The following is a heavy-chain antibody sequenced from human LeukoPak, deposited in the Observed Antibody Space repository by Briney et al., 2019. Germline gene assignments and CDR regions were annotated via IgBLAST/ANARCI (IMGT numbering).Heavy chain of an antibody. CDR3: ARGLGYCSGGSCQRVLFDY. Sequence: SETLSLTCTVSGGSISSYYWSWIRQPPGKGLEWIGEINHSGSTNYNLSLKSRVTISVDTSKNQFSLKLSSVTAADTAVYYCARGLGYCSGGSCQRVLFDYWGQGTLVTVSS. J-gene: IGHJ4*02. V-gene: IGHV4-34*01. CDR1: GGSISSYY. CDR2: INHSGST. D-gene: IGHD2-15*01.